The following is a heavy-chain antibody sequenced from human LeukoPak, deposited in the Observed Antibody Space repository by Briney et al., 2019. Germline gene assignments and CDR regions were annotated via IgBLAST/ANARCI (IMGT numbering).Heavy chain of an antibody. V-gene: IGHV4-59*01. CDR3: AREQGGTVDY. Sequence: SETLSLTCTVSGGSISSYFWSWLRQPPGKGLEWIGYIYYSGSTNYNPSLKSRVTISVDTSKNQFSLKLSSVTAADTAVYYCAREQGGTVDYCGQGTPVTASS. D-gene: IGHD3-16*01. J-gene: IGHJ4*02. CDR1: GGSISSYF. CDR2: IYYSGST.